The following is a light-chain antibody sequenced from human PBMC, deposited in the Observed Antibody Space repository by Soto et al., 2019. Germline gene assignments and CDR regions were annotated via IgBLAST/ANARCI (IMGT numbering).Light chain of an antibody. CDR3: QRYNNWWT. CDR1: QRVSSN. CDR2: GAS. V-gene: IGKV3-15*01. Sequence: EIVMTQPPASLSVSPGETATLSCRASQRVSSNLAWYQQRPGQAPRLLIYGASTRATGIPARCSGSGSGTEFTLTISSLQSEDFAVYYCQRYNNWWTLGQGTKVDIK. J-gene: IGKJ1*01.